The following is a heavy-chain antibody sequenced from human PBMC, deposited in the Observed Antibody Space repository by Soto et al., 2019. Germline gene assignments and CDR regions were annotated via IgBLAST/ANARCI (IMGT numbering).Heavy chain of an antibody. D-gene: IGHD5-18*01. CDR2: IYHSGKT. CDR1: GGSVSSYH. CDR3: ALGGYNYGRPLDF. V-gene: IGHV4-59*02. Sequence: SETLSLTCSVSGGSVSSYHYNWIRQAPGKGLEWLGYIYHSGKTFYNPALTGRVSMSLDTSKNQFSLTLNSVTAADTGLYFCALGGYNYGRPLDFWGQGPLAPV. J-gene: IGHJ4*02.